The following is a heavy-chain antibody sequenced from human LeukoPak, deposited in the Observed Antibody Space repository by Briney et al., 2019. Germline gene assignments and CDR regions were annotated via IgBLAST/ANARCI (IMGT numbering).Heavy chain of an antibody. V-gene: IGHV1-8*03. CDR1: GYTFTSYD. CDR3: ARGRGYCSSTSCDGYYYYYYMDV. J-gene: IGHJ6*03. Sequence: ASVKVSCKASGYTFTSYDINWVRQATGQGLEWMGWMNPNSGNTGYAQKFQGRVTITRNTSISTAYMELSSLRSEDTAVYYCARGRGYCSSTSCDGYYYYYYMDVWGKGTTVTVSS. D-gene: IGHD2-2*01. CDR2: MNPNSGNT.